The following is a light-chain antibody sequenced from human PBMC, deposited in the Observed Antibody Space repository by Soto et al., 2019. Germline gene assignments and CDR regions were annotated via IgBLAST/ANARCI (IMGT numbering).Light chain of an antibody. Sequence: EIAMTQSPATLSVSPGDRATLSCSASQSVSRNLAWYQQKPGQAPRLLISDASTRATGIPARFSGSGSGTEFTLTISSLQSEDFAVYYCQQFNNWPRTFGQGTKVEIK. CDR2: DAS. CDR3: QQFNNWPRT. CDR1: QSVSRN. V-gene: IGKV3-15*01. J-gene: IGKJ1*01.